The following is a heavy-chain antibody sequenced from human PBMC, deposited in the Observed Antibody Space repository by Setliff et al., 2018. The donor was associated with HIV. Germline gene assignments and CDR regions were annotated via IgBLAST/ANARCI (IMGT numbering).Heavy chain of an antibody. CDR2: INDRGNA. CDR1: GGSITSSGYH. Sequence: PSETLSLTCIVSGGSITSSGYHWNWIRQTPNNGLVWIGEINDRGNATYRPSLMSRVTISVDRSKKRFSLKYTSVPAADTAVYYCERGWLGREAARWSLWGQGNRVTVSS. CDR3: ERGWLGREAARWSL. D-gene: IGHD6-13*01. J-gene: IGHJ4*02. V-gene: IGHV4-39*07.